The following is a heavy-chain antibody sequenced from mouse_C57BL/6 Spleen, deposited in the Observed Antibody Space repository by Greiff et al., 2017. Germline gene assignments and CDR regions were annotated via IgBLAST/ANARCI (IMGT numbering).Heavy chain of an antibody. CDR2: ISYDGSN. Sequence: EVKLMESGPGLVKPSQSLSLTCSVTGYSITSGYYWNWIRPFPGNKLEWMGYISYDGSNNYNPSLKNRISITLDPSKNQFFLKLNSVTTEDTATYSCERGVSYYSAYYYAMDYWGQGTSVTVSS. D-gene: IGHD2-12*01. V-gene: IGHV3-6*01. J-gene: IGHJ4*01. CDR1: GYSITSGYY. CDR3: ERGVSYYSAYYYAMDY.